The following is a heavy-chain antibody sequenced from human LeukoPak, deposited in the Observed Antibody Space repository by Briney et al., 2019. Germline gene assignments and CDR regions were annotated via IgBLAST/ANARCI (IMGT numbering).Heavy chain of an antibody. D-gene: IGHD3-3*01. CDR2: ISGSGGST. J-gene: IGHJ6*03. Sequence: PGGSLRLSCAASGFTFSSYAMSWVRQAPGKGLEWVSAISGSGGSTYCADSVKGRFTTSRDNSKNTLYLQMNSLRAEDTAVYYCAKGATYYDFWSGPYYYYYMDVWGKGTTVTVSS. CDR1: GFTFSSYA. V-gene: IGHV3-23*01. CDR3: AKGATYYDFWSGPYYYYYMDV.